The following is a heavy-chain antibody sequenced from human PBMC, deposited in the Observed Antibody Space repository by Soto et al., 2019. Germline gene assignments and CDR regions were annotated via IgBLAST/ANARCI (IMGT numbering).Heavy chain of an antibody. CDR1: GGSISSYY. Sequence: KTSETLSLTCTVSGGSISSYYWSWIRQPPGKGLEWIGYIYYSGSTNYNPSLKSRVTISVDTSKNQFSLKLSSVTAADTAVYYCARDHSSGWLYNWFDPWGQGTLVTVSS. J-gene: IGHJ5*02. CDR3: ARDHSSGWLYNWFDP. V-gene: IGHV4-59*01. CDR2: IYYSGST. D-gene: IGHD6-19*01.